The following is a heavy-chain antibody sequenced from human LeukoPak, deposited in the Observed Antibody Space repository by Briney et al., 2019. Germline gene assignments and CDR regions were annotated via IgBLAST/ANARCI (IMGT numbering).Heavy chain of an antibody. CDR2: IHTSGST. D-gene: IGHD2-8*01. Sequence: NTSETLSLTCTVSGGSISSYYWSWIRQPAGKGLEWIGRIHTSGSTNYNPSLKSRVTISVDTSKNQFSLKLSSVTAADTAVYYCARGSVLMVYAIRRGSSRYFQHWGQGTLVTVSS. CDR3: ARGSVLMVYAIRRGSSRYFQH. J-gene: IGHJ1*01. V-gene: IGHV4-4*07. CDR1: GGSISSYY.